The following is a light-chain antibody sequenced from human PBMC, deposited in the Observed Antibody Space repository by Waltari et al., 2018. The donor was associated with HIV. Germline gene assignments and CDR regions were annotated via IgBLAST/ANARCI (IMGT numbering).Light chain of an antibody. CDR2: SGN. CDR1: TGAVPTSSY. CDR3: LLYYGGRQPTGV. Sequence: VVTQEHSLTVSPGGTVTLTCASRTGAVPTSSYASWFQQRPGQPPRSLIYSGNRRYGGTPDNISGSLLGAKATLTLFGVQPEDEADYYCLLYYGGRQPTGVFGGGTKLTVL. J-gene: IGLJ3*02. V-gene: IGLV7-43*01.